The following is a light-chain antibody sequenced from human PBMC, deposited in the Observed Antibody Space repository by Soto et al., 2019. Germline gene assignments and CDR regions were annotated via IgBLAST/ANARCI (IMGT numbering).Light chain of an antibody. CDR2: RNN. CDR1: ISNIGSNP. Sequence: QSVRTQPPSASGTPGQRVTISCSGSISNIGSNPVYCHQQLPGTAPKLLIFRNNQRPSGVPDRFSDSKSGTSASLAISGLRSEDEADYYCAAWDDSLGVYVFGTGTKVTVL. V-gene: IGLV1-47*01. J-gene: IGLJ1*01. CDR3: AAWDDSLGVYV.